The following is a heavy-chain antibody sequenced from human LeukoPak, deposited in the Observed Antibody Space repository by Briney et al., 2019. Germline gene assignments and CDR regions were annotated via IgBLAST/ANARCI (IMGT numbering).Heavy chain of an antibody. J-gene: IGHJ4*02. D-gene: IGHD3-10*01. V-gene: IGHV4-34*01. CDR1: GGSFSGYY. CDR3: ARHMYYYGSGSYYNRGKLDY. Sequence: SETLSLTCAVYGGSFSGYYWSWIRQPPGKGLEWIGEINHSGSTNYNPSLKSRVTISVDTSKNQFSLKLSSVTAADTAVYYCARHMYYYGSGSYYNRGKLDYWGQGTLVTVSS. CDR2: INHSGST.